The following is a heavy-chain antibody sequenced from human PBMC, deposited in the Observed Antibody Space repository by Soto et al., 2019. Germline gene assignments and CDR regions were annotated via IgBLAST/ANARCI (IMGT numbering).Heavy chain of an antibody. J-gene: IGHJ4*02. CDR3: AKEDLTMIVVAPGY. CDR1: GFTFSSYG. CDR2: ISYDGSNK. Sequence: GSLRLSCAASGFTFSSYGMHWVRQAPGKGLEWVAVISYDGSNKYYADSVKGRFTISRDNSKNTLYLQMNSLRAEDTAVYYCAKEDLTMIVVAPGYWGQGTLVTVSS. V-gene: IGHV3-30*18. D-gene: IGHD3-22*01.